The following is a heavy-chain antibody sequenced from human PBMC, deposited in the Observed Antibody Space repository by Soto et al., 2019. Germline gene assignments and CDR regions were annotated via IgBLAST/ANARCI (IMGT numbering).Heavy chain of an antibody. D-gene: IGHD3-3*01. J-gene: IGHJ6*02. CDR2: ISYDGRNK. Sequence: QVQLVESGGGVVQPGRSLRLSCAASGFTFSSYGMHWVHQAPGKGLEWVAVISYDGRNKVYADSVKGRFTLSRDNSRNTFYLQMNSLRVDDTAVYYCAKWAPPYNDFWSGLGTSGMDVWGQGTTVTVSS. CDR3: AKWAPPYNDFWSGLGTSGMDV. CDR1: GFTFSSYG. V-gene: IGHV3-30*18.